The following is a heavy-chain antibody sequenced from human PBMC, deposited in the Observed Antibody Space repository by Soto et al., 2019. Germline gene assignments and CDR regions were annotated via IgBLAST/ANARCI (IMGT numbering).Heavy chain of an antibody. CDR3: ARHAFVVVSAATPPGDFDY. D-gene: IGHD2-2*01. J-gene: IGHJ4*02. V-gene: IGHV4-59*08. CDR2: IYYSGST. CDR1: GGSISSYY. Sequence: QVQLQESGPGLVKPSETLSLTCTVSGGSISSYYWSWIRQPPGKGLEWIGYIYYSGSTNYNPSLKSRVTISVDTSKNQCSLKLSSVTAADTAVYYCARHAFVVVSAATPPGDFDYWGQGTLVTVSS.